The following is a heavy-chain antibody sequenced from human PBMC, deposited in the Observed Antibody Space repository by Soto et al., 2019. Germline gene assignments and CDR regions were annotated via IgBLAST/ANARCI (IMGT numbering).Heavy chain of an antibody. V-gene: IGHV1-24*01. J-gene: IGHJ5*02. Sequence: ASVKVSCKVSGYTLTELSMHWVRQAPGKGLEWMGGFDPEDGETIYAQKFQDRVTMTEDTSTDTAYMELSSLRSEDTAVYYCATMYVWSGRGYNWFDPWGQGTLVTVS. CDR3: ATMYVWSGRGYNWFDP. CDR2: FDPEDGET. D-gene: IGHD3-3*01. CDR1: GYTLTELS.